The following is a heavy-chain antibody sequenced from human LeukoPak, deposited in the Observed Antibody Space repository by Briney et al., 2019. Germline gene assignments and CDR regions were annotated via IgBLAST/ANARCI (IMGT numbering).Heavy chain of an antibody. Sequence: PGGSLRLSCAASGFTVSSNYMSWVRQAPGKGLEWVSVIYSGGSTYYADSVKGRFTISRDNSKNTLYLQMNSLRAEDTAVYYCARDTPSRIGERSAFDIWGQGTMVTVSS. CDR1: GFTVSSNY. D-gene: IGHD3-10*01. V-gene: IGHV3-66*01. J-gene: IGHJ3*02. CDR3: ARDTPSRIGERSAFDI. CDR2: IYSGGST.